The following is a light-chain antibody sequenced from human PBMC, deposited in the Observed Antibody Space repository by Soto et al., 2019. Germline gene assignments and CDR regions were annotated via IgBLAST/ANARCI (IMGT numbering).Light chain of an antibody. CDR3: QEYEHSLYT. CDR2: GAS. CDR1: QSVSSTY. Sequence: EIVLTQSPGTLSLSPGERVTLSCRASQSVSSTYLAWYQQKPGQAPRLLIYGASSRATGIPVRFSGSGSGTALPLTISRLEPEEVAVYYCQEYEHSLYTFGQGTRLEIK. J-gene: IGKJ2*01. V-gene: IGKV3-20*01.